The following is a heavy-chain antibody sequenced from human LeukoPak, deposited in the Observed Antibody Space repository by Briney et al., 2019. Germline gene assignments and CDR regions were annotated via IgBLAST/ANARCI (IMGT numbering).Heavy chain of an antibody. CDR3: ARGERPGPDY. J-gene: IGHJ4*02. D-gene: IGHD6-25*01. CDR2: IYYSGST. Sequence: SETLSLTCTVSGGSISSTSYYWGWIRQPPGKGLEWIGSIYYSGSTYYNPSLKSRVTISIDTSKNQFSLKLSSVTAADTAVYYCARGERPGPDYWGQGTLVTVSS. CDR1: GGSISSTSYY. V-gene: IGHV4-39*07.